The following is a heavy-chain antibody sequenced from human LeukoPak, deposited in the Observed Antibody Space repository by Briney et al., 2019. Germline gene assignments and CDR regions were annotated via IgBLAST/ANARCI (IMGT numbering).Heavy chain of an antibody. CDR1: GFTVSSKY. J-gene: IGHJ4*02. D-gene: IGHD4-17*01. CDR2: IYSAGST. CDR3: AGGNTETTLIDY. Sequence: GGSLRLSCAAAGFTVSSKYMTWVRQAPGRGLEWVSIIYSAGSTYYADSVKDRFTISRDNAKNTLYLQMNTLRVDDSAVYYCAGGNTETTLIDYWGQGTLVTVSS. V-gene: IGHV3-66*01.